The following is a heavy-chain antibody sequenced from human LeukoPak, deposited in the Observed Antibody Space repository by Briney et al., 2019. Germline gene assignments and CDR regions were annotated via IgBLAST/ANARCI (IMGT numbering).Heavy chain of an antibody. CDR2: MYHSGST. D-gene: IGHD4-23*01. CDR1: GYSFSTGYY. V-gene: IGHV4-38-2*01. J-gene: IGHJ4*02. Sequence: SETLSLTCAVSGYSFSTGYYWGWIRQPPGKGLKWIGSMYHSGSTYYNSSLRSRVTISIDTSKNQFSLKLNSVTAADTAVYYCARHPDFGGNSGGHFDYWGQGTLVTVSS. CDR3: ARHPDFGGNSGGHFDY.